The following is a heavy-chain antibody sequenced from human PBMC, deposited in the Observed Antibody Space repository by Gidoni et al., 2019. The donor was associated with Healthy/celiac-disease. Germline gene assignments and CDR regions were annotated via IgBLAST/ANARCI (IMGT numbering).Heavy chain of an antibody. CDR2: INHWGST. J-gene: IGHJ5*02. D-gene: IGHD3-10*01. CDR1: GGSFSGSC. CDR3: ARGPIRITMVRGVRHNWFDP. V-gene: IGHV4-34*01. Sequence: QVQLQQWGAGLLTPSETMSLTCAVYGGSFSGSCWSWIRQPPGKGLEWIGEINHWGSTNYNPSLKSRVTISVDTSKNQFSLKLSAVTAADTAVDYCARGPIRITMVRGVRHNWFDPWGQGTLVTVSS.